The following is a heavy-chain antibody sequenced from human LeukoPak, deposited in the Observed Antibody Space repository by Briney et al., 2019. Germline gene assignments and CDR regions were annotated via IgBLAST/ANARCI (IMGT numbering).Heavy chain of an antibody. V-gene: IGHV4-34*01. CDR3: ARGPLRSGYYRPNWFDP. J-gene: IGHJ5*02. Sequence: SSETLSLTCAVYGGSFSGYYWSWIRQPPGKGLEWIGEINHSGSTNYNPSLKSRVTISVDTSKNQFSLKLSSVTAADTAVYYCARGPLRSGYYRPNWFDPWGQGTLVTISS. CDR1: GGSFSGYY. D-gene: IGHD3-3*01. CDR2: INHSGST.